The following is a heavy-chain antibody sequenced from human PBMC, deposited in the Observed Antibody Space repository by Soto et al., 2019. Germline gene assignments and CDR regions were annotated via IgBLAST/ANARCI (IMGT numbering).Heavy chain of an antibody. CDR3: ARKSGAGRRRWFDP. CDR2: INYSGST. J-gene: IGHJ5*02. V-gene: IGHV4-34*01. Sequence: SETLSLTCAISGGSFNTCYCSLIRQSPGKGLEWIGDINYSGSTNYNPSLKSRVTLSVDTSKNQFSLKMSSVTAADTAVFYCARKSGAGRRRWFDPWGQGTLVTVSS. CDR1: GGSFNTCY. D-gene: IGHD6-6*01.